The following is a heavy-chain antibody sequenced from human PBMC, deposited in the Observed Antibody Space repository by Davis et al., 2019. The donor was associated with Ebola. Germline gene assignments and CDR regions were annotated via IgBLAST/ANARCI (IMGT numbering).Heavy chain of an antibody. CDR1: GGSISSSNW. J-gene: IGHJ6*02. CDR3: ARDLVGGGSWYPLDV. V-gene: IGHV4-4*02. Sequence: GSLRLSCAVSGGSISSSNWWSWVRQPPGKGLEWIGEIYHSGSTNYNPSLKSRVTISVDKSKNQFSLKLSSVTAADTAVYYCARDLVGGGSWYPLDVWGQGTTVTVSS. D-gene: IGHD6-13*01. CDR2: IYHSGST.